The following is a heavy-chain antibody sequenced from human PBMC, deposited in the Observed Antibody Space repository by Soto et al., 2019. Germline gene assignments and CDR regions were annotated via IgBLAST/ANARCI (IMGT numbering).Heavy chain of an antibody. CDR2: IYYSGST. Sequence: SETLSLPCTVSGGSISSSSYYWGWVRQPPGKGLEWIGSIYYSGSTYYNPSLKSRVTISVDTSKNQFSLKLSSVTAADTAVYYCARGNSGSYYGSAFDIWGQGTMVTVSS. J-gene: IGHJ3*02. CDR1: GGSISSSSYY. D-gene: IGHD1-26*01. CDR3: ARGNSGSYYGSAFDI. V-gene: IGHV4-39*01.